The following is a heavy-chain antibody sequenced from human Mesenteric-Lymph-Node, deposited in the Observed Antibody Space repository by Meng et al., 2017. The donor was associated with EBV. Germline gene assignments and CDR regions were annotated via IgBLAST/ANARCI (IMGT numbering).Heavy chain of an antibody. V-gene: IGHV6-1*01. CDR1: GDXVSTNSGA. Sequence: QVQLQQSGPGLVKPSXXLSLTXAISGDXVSTNSGAWSWVRQSPSRGLEWLGRTYYRSKWYNDYAVSVKGRISINADTSKNQFSLQLDSVTPEDTAVYYCARDGESSRGWYYTLEYWGPGTMVTVSS. J-gene: IGHJ4*02. CDR2: TYYRSKWYN. CDR3: ARDGESSRGWYYTLEY. D-gene: IGHD6-13*01.